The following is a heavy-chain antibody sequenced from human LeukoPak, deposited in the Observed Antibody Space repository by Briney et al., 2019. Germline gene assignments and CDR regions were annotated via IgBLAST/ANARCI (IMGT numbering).Heavy chain of an antibody. D-gene: IGHD6-13*01. V-gene: IGHV3-30*02. CDR2: IRYDGSNQ. Sequence: GGSLRLSCAASGFTFGSYGMHWVRQAPGKGPEWVAFIRYDGSNQYSADSVKGRFTISRDNSKNKLYLQMNSLRAEDTAVYYCAKDHFGSSWPYYIDYWGQGTLVTVSS. J-gene: IGHJ4*02. CDR3: AKDHFGSSWPYYIDY. CDR1: GFTFGSYG.